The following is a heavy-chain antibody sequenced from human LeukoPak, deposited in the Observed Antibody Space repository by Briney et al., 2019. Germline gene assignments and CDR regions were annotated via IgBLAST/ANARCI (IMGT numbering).Heavy chain of an antibody. CDR1: GFTFSSYS. Sequence: GGSLRLSCAASGFTFSSYSTNWVRQAPGKGLEWVSSISSSSSYIYYADSVEGRFTISRDNAKNSLYLQMNSLRAEDTAVYYCVRAGVYSGYDYSYYGMDVWGKGTTVTVSS. CDR3: VRAGVYSGYDYSYYGMDV. J-gene: IGHJ6*04. CDR2: ISSSSSYI. D-gene: IGHD5-12*01. V-gene: IGHV3-21*01.